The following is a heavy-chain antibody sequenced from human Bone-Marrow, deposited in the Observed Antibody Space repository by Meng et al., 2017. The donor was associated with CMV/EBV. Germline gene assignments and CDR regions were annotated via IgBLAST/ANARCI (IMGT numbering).Heavy chain of an antibody. CDR2: FDPEDGET. Sequence: SMHWVRQAPGKGLEWMGGFDPEDGETIYAQKFQGRVTMTEDTSTDTAYMELRSLRSDDTAVYYCARSPDIVVVPAAGARGYYYGMDVWGQGTTVTVSS. CDR1: S. D-gene: IGHD2-2*01. CDR3: ARSPDIVVVPAAGARGYYYGMDV. J-gene: IGHJ6*02. V-gene: IGHV1-24*01.